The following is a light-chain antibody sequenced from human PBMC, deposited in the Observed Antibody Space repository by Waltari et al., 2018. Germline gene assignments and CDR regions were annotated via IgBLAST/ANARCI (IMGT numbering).Light chain of an antibody. V-gene: IGLV3-21*01. J-gene: IGLJ1*01. Sequence: SYLLTQPPSVSVAPGETARITCGGNNIGTKSVPWYRQKPGQAPVLVISYDSDRPSGIPERFSGSNSGDTATLTISRVEAGDEADYYCQVWDANNEPGLFGTGTEVTV. CDR1: NIGTKS. CDR3: QVWDANNEPGL. CDR2: YDS.